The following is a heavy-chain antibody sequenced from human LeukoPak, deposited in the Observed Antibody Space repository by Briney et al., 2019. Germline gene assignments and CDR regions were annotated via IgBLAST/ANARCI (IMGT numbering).Heavy chain of an antibody. D-gene: IGHD3-10*01. V-gene: IGHV3-9*01. J-gene: IGHJ4*02. Sequence: PGRSLRLSCAASGFTFDDHAMHWVRRIPGKGLEWVSGIGWNSATVGYMDSVKGRFTISRDDSKNTLYLQMSSLRAADTAVYYCAKTIGGSAYNPIDYWGQGTLVTVSS. CDR1: GFTFDDHA. CDR2: IGWNSATV. CDR3: AKTIGGSAYNPIDY.